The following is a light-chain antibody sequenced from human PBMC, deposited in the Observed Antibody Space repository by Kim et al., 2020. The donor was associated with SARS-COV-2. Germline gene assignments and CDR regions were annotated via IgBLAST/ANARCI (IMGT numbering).Light chain of an antibody. CDR1: SLRSYY. CDR2: GKN. Sequence: SSELTQDPAVSVALGQTVRITCQGDSLRSYYATWYQQKPGQAPIVVIHGKNNRPSGIQDRFSGSSSGNTASLTITGTQAGDEADYYCNSRDSNDNVVFGG. V-gene: IGLV3-19*01. CDR3: NSRDSNDNVV. J-gene: IGLJ2*01.